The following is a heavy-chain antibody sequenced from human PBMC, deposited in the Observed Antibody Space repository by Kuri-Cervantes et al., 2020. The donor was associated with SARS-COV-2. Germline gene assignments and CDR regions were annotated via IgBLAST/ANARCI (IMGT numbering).Heavy chain of an antibody. CDR1: GGSLSGYY. J-gene: IGHJ5*02. D-gene: IGHD3-3*01. CDR3: ARQMMSSITIFGVVITRNWFDP. V-gene: IGHV4-34*01. CDR2: INHSGST. Sequence: LRLSCAVYGGSLSGYYWSWIRQPPGKGLEWIGEINHSGSTNYNPSLKSRVTISVDTSKNQFTLKLSSVTAADTAVYYCARQMMSSITIFGVVITRNWFDPWGQGTLVTVSS.